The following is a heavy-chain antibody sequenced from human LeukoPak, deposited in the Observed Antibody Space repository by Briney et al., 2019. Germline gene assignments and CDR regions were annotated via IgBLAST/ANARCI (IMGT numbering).Heavy chain of an antibody. J-gene: IGHJ5*02. V-gene: IGHV4-34*01. D-gene: IGHD3-10*01. Sequence: KPSETPSLTCAVYGGSFSGYYWSWIRQPPGKGLEWIGEINHSGSTNYNPSLKSRVTISVDTSKNQFSLKLSSVTAADTAVYYCHGSGSYYNNWFDPWGQGTLVTVSS. CDR2: INHSGST. CDR1: GGSFSGYY. CDR3: HGSGSYYNNWFDP.